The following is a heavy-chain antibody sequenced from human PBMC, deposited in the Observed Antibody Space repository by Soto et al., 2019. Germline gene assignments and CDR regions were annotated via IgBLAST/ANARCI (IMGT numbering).Heavy chain of an antibody. V-gene: IGHV1-18*01. CDR1: GGTFSSYT. J-gene: IGHJ6*02. CDR2: INAYNGNT. Sequence: ASVKVSCKASGGTFSSYTISWVRQAPGQGLEWMGWINAYNGNTNYAQNLQGRVTLTTDTSTSTAYMELRSLRSNDTAVYYCAMVDVYVTPSPQDVWGQGTTVTVSS. D-gene: IGHD3-16*01. CDR3: AMVDVYVTPSPQDV.